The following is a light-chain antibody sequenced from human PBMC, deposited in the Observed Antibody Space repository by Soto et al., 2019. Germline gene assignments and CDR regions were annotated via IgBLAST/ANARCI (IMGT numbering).Light chain of an antibody. CDR2: DAS. J-gene: IGKJ3*01. CDR1: QSVRSW. Sequence: DIQMTQSPSTLSASLGNRVTITCRASQSVRSWLAWYQQKPGRSPKLLIYDASSLQSGVPSRFSGSGFGTEFTLTITRLQADDFATYYFQQYSNYSVTFGPGKKVDIK. CDR3: QQYSNYSVT. V-gene: IGKV1-5*01.